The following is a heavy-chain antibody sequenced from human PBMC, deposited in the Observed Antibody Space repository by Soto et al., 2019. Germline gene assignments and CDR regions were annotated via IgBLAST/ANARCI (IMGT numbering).Heavy chain of an antibody. CDR3: ARPRSAYSNYPTLYYYYYGMDV. CDR1: GGTFSSYA. V-gene: IGHV1-69*13. CDR2: IIPIFGTA. Sequence: GASVKVSCKASGGTFSSYAISWVRQAPGQGLEWMGGIIPIFGTANYAQKFQGRVTITADESTSTAYMELSSLRSEDTAVYYCARPRSAYSNYPTLYYYYYGMDVWGQGTTVTVSS. D-gene: IGHD4-4*01. J-gene: IGHJ6*02.